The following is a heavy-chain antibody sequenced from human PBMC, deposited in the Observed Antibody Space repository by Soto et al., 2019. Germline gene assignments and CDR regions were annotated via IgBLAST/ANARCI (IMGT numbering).Heavy chain of an antibody. V-gene: IGHV3-66*01. CDR1: GFTVGSHY. J-gene: IGHJ4*02. CDR2: IYSGGST. D-gene: IGHD6-19*01. Sequence: GGSMRLSCAAAGFTVGSHYMSWVRQDPGKGLEWVSVIYSGGSTYYTDSVKDRFTISRDNSQNTLYLQMNSLRAEDSAVYYCARDRIAVAGTLFAYWGQGTLVTVS. CDR3: ARDRIAVAGTLFAY.